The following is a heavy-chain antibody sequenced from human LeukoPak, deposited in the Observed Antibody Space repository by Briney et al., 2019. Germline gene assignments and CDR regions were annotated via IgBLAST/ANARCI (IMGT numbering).Heavy chain of an antibody. CDR1: GGSFSGYY. CDR2: INHSGST. J-gene: IGHJ5*02. CDR3: ARGSVLRFLEWLFPYNWFDP. Sequence: PSETLSLTCAVYGGSFSGYYWSWIRQPPGKGLEWIGEINHSGSTNYNPSLKSRVTISVDTSKNQFSLKLSSVTAADTAAYYCARGSVLRFLEWLFPYNWFDPWGQGTLVTVSS. V-gene: IGHV4-34*01. D-gene: IGHD3-3*01.